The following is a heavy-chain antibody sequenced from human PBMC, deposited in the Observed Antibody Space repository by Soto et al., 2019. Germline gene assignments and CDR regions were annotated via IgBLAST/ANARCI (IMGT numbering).Heavy chain of an antibody. Sequence: QVQLVESGGGVVQPGRSLRLSCAASGFSLNDYGIHWVRQPPGKGLEWVAVISYDGRNKYYTDSVRGRFTISRDISKGTLYLQMNSLRPEDTAVYYCAKSNRGAYDTPDFWGQGTLVTVSP. V-gene: IGHV3-30*18. CDR1: GFSLNDYG. J-gene: IGHJ4*02. CDR2: ISYDGRNK. D-gene: IGHD3-22*01. CDR3: AKSNRGAYDTPDF.